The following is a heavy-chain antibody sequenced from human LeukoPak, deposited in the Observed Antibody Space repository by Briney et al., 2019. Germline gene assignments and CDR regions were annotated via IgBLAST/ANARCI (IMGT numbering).Heavy chain of an antibody. CDR3: ARGTRSYRLYYFDY. J-gene: IGHJ4*02. V-gene: IGHV4-4*07. CDR2: IFTSGST. Sequence: SETLSLTCIVSGGSIGSYYWSWLRQPAGKGLEWIGRIFTSGSTNYNPSLKSRVTISVDTSKNQFSLKLSSVTAADTAVYYCARGTRSYRLYYFDYWGQGTLVTVSS. D-gene: IGHD3-16*02. CDR1: GGSIGSYY.